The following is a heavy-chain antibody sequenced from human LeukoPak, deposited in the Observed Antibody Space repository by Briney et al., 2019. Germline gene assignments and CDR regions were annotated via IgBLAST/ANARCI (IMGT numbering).Heavy chain of an antibody. D-gene: IGHD3-3*01. CDR3: ATNPRANDFWSGYSPFFYYYYMDV. Sequence: GGSLRLSCAASGFTFSSYWMSWVRQAPGKGLEWVANIKQDGSEKYYVDSVKGRFTISRDNAKNSLYLKMNSLRAEDTAVYYCATNPRANDFWSGYSPFFYYYYMDVWGKGTTVTVSS. CDR2: IKQDGSEK. J-gene: IGHJ6*03. V-gene: IGHV3-7*01. CDR1: GFTFSSYW.